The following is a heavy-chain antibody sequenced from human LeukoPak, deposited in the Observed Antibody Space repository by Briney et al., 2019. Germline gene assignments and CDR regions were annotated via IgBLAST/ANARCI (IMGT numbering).Heavy chain of an antibody. CDR1: GFTVSSNY. Sequence: PGGSLRLSCAASGFTVSSNYMSWVRQAPGKGLEWVSVIYSGGSTYYADSVKGRFTLSRDISRNTLHLQMNNLRAEDTAVYYCARVNEQWLTYNWFDPWGQGTLVTVSS. CDR2: IYSGGST. CDR3: ARVNEQWLTYNWFDP. D-gene: IGHD6-19*01. V-gene: IGHV3-66*01. J-gene: IGHJ5*02.